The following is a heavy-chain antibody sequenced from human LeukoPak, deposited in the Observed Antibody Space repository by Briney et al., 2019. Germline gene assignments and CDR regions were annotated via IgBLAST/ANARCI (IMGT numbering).Heavy chain of an antibody. Sequence: SETLSLTCAVHGASLRGSYWSWIRQPPGKGLQWIGQIDHSGSTHSIPSLKSRVTISLDTSQSQVSLKVNSVTAADTAVYFCARGGNGWYFDLWGRGTLVTVSS. CDR3: ARGGNGWYFDL. J-gene: IGHJ2*01. CDR1: GASLRGSY. CDR2: IDHSGST. D-gene: IGHD1-14*01. V-gene: IGHV4-34*01.